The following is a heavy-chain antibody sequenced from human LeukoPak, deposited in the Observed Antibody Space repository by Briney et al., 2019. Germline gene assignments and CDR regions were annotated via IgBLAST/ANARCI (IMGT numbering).Heavy chain of an antibody. Sequence: GASVKISCKASGYTFTSYYMHWVRQAPGQGLEWMGIINPSGGSTSYAQKFQGRVTMTRDMSTSTVYMELSSLRSEDTAVYYCARELHDYVWGSYPPRYFDYWGQGTLVTVSS. V-gene: IGHV1-46*01. CDR3: ARELHDYVWGSYPPRYFDY. CDR2: INPSGGST. J-gene: IGHJ4*02. D-gene: IGHD3-16*01. CDR1: GYTFTSYY.